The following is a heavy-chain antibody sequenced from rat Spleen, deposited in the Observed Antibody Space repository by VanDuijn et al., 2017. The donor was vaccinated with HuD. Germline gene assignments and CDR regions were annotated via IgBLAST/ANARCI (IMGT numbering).Heavy chain of an antibody. D-gene: IGHD1-9*01. J-gene: IGHJ4*01. V-gene: IGHV5-17*01. CDR3: ARGDYGYTYVMDA. Sequence: EVQLVESGGGLVQPGRSLKLSCAASGFTFSDYAMAWVRQAPKKGLEWVATIIYDGSSTYYRDSVKGRFTISRDNAKSTLYLQMDSLRSEDTATYYCARGDYGYTYVMDAWGQGASVTVSS. CDR2: IIYDGSST. CDR1: GFTFSDYA.